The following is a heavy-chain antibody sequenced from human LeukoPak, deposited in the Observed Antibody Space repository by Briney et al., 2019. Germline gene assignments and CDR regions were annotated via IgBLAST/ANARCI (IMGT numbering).Heavy chain of an antibody. CDR2: IYYSGST. J-gene: IGHJ3*02. V-gene: IGHV4-30-4*01. CDR1: GGSISSGDYY. D-gene: IGHD2-15*01. CDR3: ARSGGTSARVNAFDI. Sequence: SQTLSLTCTVSGGSISSGDYYWSWIRQPPGKGLEWIGYIYYSGSTNYNPSLKSRVTISVDTSKNQFSLKLTSVTAADTAVYYCARSGGTSARVNAFDIWGQGTMVTVSS.